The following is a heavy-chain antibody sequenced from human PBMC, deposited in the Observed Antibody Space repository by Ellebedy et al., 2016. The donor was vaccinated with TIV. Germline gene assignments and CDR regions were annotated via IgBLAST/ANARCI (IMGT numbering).Heavy chain of an antibody. CDR1: GGSFSGYY. Sequence: MPSETLSLTCAVYGGSFSGYYWSWIRQPPGKGLEWIGEINHSGSTNYNPSLKSRVTISVDTSKNQFSLKLSSVTAADTAVYYCARVVVVVPAAIIIYYYGMDVWGQGTTVTVSS. D-gene: IGHD2-2*01. J-gene: IGHJ6*02. V-gene: IGHV4-34*01. CDR3: ARVVVVVPAAIIIYYYGMDV. CDR2: INHSGST.